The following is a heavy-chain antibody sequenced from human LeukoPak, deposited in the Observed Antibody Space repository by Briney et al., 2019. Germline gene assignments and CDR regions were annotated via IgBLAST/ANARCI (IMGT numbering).Heavy chain of an antibody. V-gene: IGHV3-20*04. D-gene: IGHD1-26*01. CDR2: INWNGGST. CDR1: GFTFDDYG. J-gene: IGHJ4*02. CDR3: ARASPYSGSTSDYFDY. Sequence: GGSLRLSCAASGFTFDDYGMSWVRQAPGKGLEWVSDINWNGGSTGYADSVKGRFTISRDNAKNSLYLQMNSLRAEDTALYYCARASPYSGSTSDYFDYWGQGTLVTVSS.